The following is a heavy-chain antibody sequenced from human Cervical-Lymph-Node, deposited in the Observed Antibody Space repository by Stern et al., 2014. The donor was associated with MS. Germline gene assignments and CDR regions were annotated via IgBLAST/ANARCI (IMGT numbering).Heavy chain of an antibody. V-gene: IGHV1-69*09. D-gene: IGHD1-26*01. CDR3: ASGRVGGYYYGHLDY. CDR2: IIPVLGLR. Sequence: QMQLVQSGAEVKETGSSVRVSCKASGVTLNSYSISWVRQAPGQGLEWMGRIIPVLGLRNYAQNFQDRVTINADKSTNTAYMELRSLRSEDTSVYYCASGRVGGYYYGHLDYWGPGTLVTVSS. CDR1: GVTLNSYS. J-gene: IGHJ4*02.